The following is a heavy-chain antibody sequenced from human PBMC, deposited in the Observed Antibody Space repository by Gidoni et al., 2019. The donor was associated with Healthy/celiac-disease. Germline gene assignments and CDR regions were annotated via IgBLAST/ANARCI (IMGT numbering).Heavy chain of an antibody. CDR1: GFTFSSYG. Sequence: QVQLVESGGVVVQPGSSLRLSCAASGFTFSSYGMHGVRQAPGKGLEWVAVIWYDGSNKYYADSVKGRFTISRDNSKNTLYLQMNSLRAEDTAVYYCARRGDYYGMDVWGQGTTVTVSS. CDR3: ARRGDYYGMDV. V-gene: IGHV3-33*01. CDR2: IWYDGSNK. J-gene: IGHJ6*02.